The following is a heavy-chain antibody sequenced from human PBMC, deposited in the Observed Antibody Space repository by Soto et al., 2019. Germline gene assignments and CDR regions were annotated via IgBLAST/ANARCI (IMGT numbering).Heavy chain of an antibody. CDR3: AHSREAYEPSEGDYILFFDS. Sequence: ASGPTRVNPTQTLRLTGTLGGFSLTTSGEGVSWIRQPPGKDLEWLALIYWDDDKRYSPSLKSRLTVTKDTSKNQVVLTVTNMDPVDTATYYCAHSREAYEPSEGDYILFFDSWGQGTLVTVSS. D-gene: IGHD4-17*01. CDR2: IYWDDDK. CDR1: GFSLTTSGEG. J-gene: IGHJ4*02. V-gene: IGHV2-5*02.